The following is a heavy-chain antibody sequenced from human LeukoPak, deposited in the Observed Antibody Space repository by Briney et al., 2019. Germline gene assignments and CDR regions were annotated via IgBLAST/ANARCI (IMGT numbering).Heavy chain of an antibody. CDR1: GFTFSRCA. CDR2: ISGSGSRT. Sequence: GGSLRLSCAASGFTFSRCAMGWVRQTPGKGLEWVACISGSGSRTYYADAVKGRFNISRDNSKNTLYLQINSLRAEDTAVYYCVKDANYFDSGSYLIPFDSWGQGTLVTVSS. V-gene: IGHV3-23*01. CDR3: VKDANYFDSGSYLIPFDS. D-gene: IGHD3-22*01. J-gene: IGHJ4*02.